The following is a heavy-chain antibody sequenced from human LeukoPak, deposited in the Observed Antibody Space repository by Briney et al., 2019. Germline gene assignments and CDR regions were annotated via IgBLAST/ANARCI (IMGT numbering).Heavy chain of an antibody. CDR3: AKDRTVITASDAFDT. V-gene: IGHV3-NL1*01. Sequence: GGSLRLSCAASGFTFSSYGMHWVRQAPGKGLEWVAVIYSGGSTFYADSVKGRFTISGDNSKNTLYLQMNSLRAEDTAVYYCAKDRTVITASDAFDTWGQGTMVTVSS. J-gene: IGHJ3*02. D-gene: IGHD3-22*01. CDR2: IYSGGST. CDR1: GFTFSSYG.